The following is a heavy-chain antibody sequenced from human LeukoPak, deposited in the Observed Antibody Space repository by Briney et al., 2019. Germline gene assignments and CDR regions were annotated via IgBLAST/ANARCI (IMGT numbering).Heavy chain of an antibody. D-gene: IGHD3-16*01. J-gene: IGHJ5*02. CDR3: ARLAGLRLGELLP. V-gene: IGHV5-51*01. Sequence: KNGESLKISWTGSGYSFTSYWIGWVRQMPGKGLEGMGIIYPGDSDARYGPSFQGQVTISADKSINPAYLQWSSLKVSDTAMYYCARLAGLRLGELLPWGQETLVTVSS. CDR2: IYPGDSDA. CDR1: GYSFTSYW.